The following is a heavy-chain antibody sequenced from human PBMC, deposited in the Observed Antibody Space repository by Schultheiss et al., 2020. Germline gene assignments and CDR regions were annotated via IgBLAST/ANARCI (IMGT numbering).Heavy chain of an antibody. V-gene: IGHV4-39*01. J-gene: IGHJ6*02. D-gene: IGHD5-24*01. CDR3: ARHAGGYNNYAYYGVDV. CDR2: ISYSGNT. CDR1: GGSISSSNYY. Sequence: SETLSLTCTVSGGSISSSNYYWGWIRQPPGKGLEWIATISYSGNTYYNPSLKSRLTISVDTSKNQVSLKLTSVTAADTAVYYCARHAGGYNNYAYYGVDVWGQGTTVTVSS.